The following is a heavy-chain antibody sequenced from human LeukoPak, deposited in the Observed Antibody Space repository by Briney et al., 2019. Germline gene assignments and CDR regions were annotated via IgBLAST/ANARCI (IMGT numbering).Heavy chain of an antibody. Sequence: KSSEPLSLTCAVYGGSFSGYYGICIPQPPGKGGEGIGDIKQSGSTNYNPSHKIRVTISVDTSKNQFSLKLSSVTAADTAVYYCARARRIAVAGPKRGFDYWGQGTLVTVSS. CDR2: IKQSGST. D-gene: IGHD6-19*01. J-gene: IGHJ4*02. CDR3: ARARRIAVAGPKRGFDY. CDR1: GGSFSGYY. V-gene: IGHV4-34*01.